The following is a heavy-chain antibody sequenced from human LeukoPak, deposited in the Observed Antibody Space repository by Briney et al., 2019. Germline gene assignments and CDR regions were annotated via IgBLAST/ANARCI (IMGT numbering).Heavy chain of an antibody. Sequence: GGSLRLSCAASGFTFSSYSMNWVRQAPGKGLEWVSSISSSSSYIYYADSVKGRFTISRDNSKNTLYLQMSSLRAEDTAVYYCARDPVGPTVGYYFDYWGQGTLVTVSS. V-gene: IGHV3-21*01. J-gene: IGHJ4*02. D-gene: IGHD4-23*01. CDR3: ARDPVGPTVGYYFDY. CDR2: ISSSSSYI. CDR1: GFTFSSYS.